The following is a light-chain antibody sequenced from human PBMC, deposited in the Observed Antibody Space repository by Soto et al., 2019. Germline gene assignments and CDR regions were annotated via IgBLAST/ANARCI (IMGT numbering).Light chain of an antibody. CDR1: SSDVGAYNS. Sequence: QSALTQPPSASGSPGQSVTISCTGTSSDVGAYNSVSWYQQHPGKAPRLMIYEVNKRPSGVPDRFSGSKSGNMASLTVSGLQAEDEADYYCNSHGGSNNFWVFGGGTMVTVL. J-gene: IGLJ3*02. CDR3: NSHGGSNNFWV. V-gene: IGLV2-8*01. CDR2: EVN.